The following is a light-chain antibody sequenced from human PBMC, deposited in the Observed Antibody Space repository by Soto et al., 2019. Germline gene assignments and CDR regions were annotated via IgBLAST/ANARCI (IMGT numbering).Light chain of an antibody. CDR1: QTISSY. Sequence: EIVLTQSPGTLSLSPEERATLSCRASQTISSYLAWYQQNPGQAPRLLMYDASRRATDIPDRFSGSGSGTDFTLTISRLEPEDFAVYYCQHYDGPPFTFGPGTKVDIK. CDR2: DAS. CDR3: QHYDGPPFT. V-gene: IGKV3-20*01. J-gene: IGKJ3*01.